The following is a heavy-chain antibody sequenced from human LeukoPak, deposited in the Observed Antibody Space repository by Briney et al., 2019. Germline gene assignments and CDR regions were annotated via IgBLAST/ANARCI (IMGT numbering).Heavy chain of an antibody. CDR2: INHSGST. Sequence: PSETLSLTCAVSGGAFRGYYWSGIPQPPGKGLEWIGEINHSGSTNYNPPPTSRVTISVDTSKNQFSLKLSSVTAADTAVYYCARRRYCSSGSCYGEDYYYYYMDVWGKGTTVTISS. J-gene: IGHJ6*03. CDR1: GGAFRGYY. CDR3: ARRRYCSSGSCYGEDYYYYYMDV. D-gene: IGHD2-15*01. V-gene: IGHV4-34*01.